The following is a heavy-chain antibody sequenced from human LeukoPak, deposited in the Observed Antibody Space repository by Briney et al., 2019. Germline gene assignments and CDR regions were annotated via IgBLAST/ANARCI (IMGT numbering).Heavy chain of an antibody. CDR1: GFTFGSYG. CDR3: AKGGIEVASTSYYYYMDV. V-gene: IGHV3-30*02. D-gene: IGHD6-19*01. Sequence: GGSLRLSCAASGFTFGSYGMHWVRQAPGKGLEWVTLIRSDGSNKYYADSVKGRFTISRDNSKTTLYLQMNTLIADDTAVYYCAKGGIEVASTSYYYYMDVWGKGTTVTISS. CDR2: IRSDGSNK. J-gene: IGHJ6*03.